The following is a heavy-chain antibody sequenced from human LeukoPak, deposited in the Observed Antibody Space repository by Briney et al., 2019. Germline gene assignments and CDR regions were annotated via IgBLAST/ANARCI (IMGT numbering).Heavy chain of an antibody. Sequence: SETLSLTCAVYGGSFSGYYWSWIRQPPGKGLEWIGEINHSGSTNYNPSLKSRVTISVDTSKNQFSLKLSSVTAADTAVYYCARGPEPTYYDFWSGYHNFDYWGQGTLVTVSS. CDR2: INHSGST. V-gene: IGHV4-34*01. CDR3: ARGPEPTYYDFWSGYHNFDY. CDR1: GGSFSGYY. J-gene: IGHJ4*02. D-gene: IGHD3-3*01.